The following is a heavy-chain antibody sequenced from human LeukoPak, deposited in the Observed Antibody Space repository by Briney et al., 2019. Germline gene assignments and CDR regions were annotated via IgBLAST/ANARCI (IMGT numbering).Heavy chain of an antibody. CDR3: ARGVQYVVSQHGNWFDP. D-gene: IGHD1-1*01. Sequence: PSETLSLTCTVSGGSVSSGSYYWSWIRQPPGKGLEWTGYIYYSGSTYYNPSLKSRVTISVDRSKNQFSLKLSSVTAADTAVYYCARGVQYVVSQHGNWFDPWGQGTLVTVSS. CDR2: IYYSGST. V-gene: IGHV4-30-2*01. CDR1: GGSVSSGSYY. J-gene: IGHJ5*02.